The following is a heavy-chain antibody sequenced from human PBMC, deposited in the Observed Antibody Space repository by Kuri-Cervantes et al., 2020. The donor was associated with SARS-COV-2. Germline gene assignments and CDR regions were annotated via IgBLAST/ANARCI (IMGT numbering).Heavy chain of an antibody. D-gene: IGHD5-12*01. CDR1: GFTFSRSW. CDR3: AKDLGGYDRGAFDI. V-gene: IGHV3-74*01. Sequence: GGSLRLSCAASGFTFSRSWMLWVRQAPGKGLVWVSRINSDGSVTSYPDSVEGRFTISRDNAKNTLSLQMNSLSAEDTAVYYCAKDLGGYDRGAFDIWGQGTMVTVSS. CDR2: INSDGSVT. J-gene: IGHJ3*02.